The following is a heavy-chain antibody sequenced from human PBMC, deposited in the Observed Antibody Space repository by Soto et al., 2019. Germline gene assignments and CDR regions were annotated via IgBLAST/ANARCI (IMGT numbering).Heavy chain of an antibody. CDR2: ISGSGAST. J-gene: IGHJ4*02. V-gene: IGHV3-23*01. D-gene: IGHD2-2*01. CDR3: AKEYCASTSCNFDH. CDR1: GFTFSNYA. Sequence: EVQLLESGGGLVQPGGSLRLSCAASGFTFSNYAMSWVRQAPGKGLEWVSAISGSGASTYYADSVKGRFTIPRDNSKNTLCLKMNSLRAEDTAVYYCAKEYCASTSCNFDHWGQGTLVTVSS.